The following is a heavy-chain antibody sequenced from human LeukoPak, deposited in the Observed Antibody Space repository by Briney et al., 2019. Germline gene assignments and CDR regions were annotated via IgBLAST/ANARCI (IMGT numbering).Heavy chain of an antibody. J-gene: IGHJ4*02. Sequence: GGSLRLSCAASGFTFSSYAMSWVRQAPGKGLEWVSDITSSGDSTYYADSVKGRFTISRDNSKNTLYLQMNSLRAEDTAVYYCAKDQGTYYYGSGSPDYWGQGTLVTVSS. CDR2: ITSSGDST. V-gene: IGHV3-23*01. CDR3: AKDQGTYYYGSGSPDY. CDR1: GFTFSSYA. D-gene: IGHD3-10*01.